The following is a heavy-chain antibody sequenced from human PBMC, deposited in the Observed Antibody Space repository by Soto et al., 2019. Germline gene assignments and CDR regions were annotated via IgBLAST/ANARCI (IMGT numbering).Heavy chain of an antibody. Sequence: QVHLQESGPGLVRPSETLSLSCSVSGDSMATGGHYYNWIRHLPGKGLEWIGYIYYSGATHYSPSLRPRATILIDTSKNQISLRLISVTAADTALYFCARDKDLEPTVWGYWGQGIQVTVSS. D-gene: IGHD7-27*01. V-gene: IGHV4-31*02. CDR2: IYYSGAT. CDR3: ARDKDLEPTVWGY. J-gene: IGHJ4*02. CDR1: GDSMATGGHY.